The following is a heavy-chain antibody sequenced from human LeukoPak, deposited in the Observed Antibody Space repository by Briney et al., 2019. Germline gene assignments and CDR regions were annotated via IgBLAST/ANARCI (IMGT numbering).Heavy chain of an antibody. D-gene: IGHD2-15*01. CDR2: IYYSGST. J-gene: IGHJ5*02. V-gene: IGHV4-59*01. CDR3: ARAPADCSGGSCYGWFDP. CDR1: GGSISSYY. Sequence: SETLSLTCTVSGGSISSYYWSWIRHPPGKGLEWIGHIYYSGSTNYNPSLKSRVTISVDTSKNQFSLKLSSVTGADTAVYYWARAPADCSGGSCYGWFDPWGQGTLVTVSS.